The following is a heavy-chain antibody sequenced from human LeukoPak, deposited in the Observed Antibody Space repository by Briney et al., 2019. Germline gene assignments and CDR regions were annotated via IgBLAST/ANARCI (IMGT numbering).Heavy chain of an antibody. CDR2: IRQDGSDK. J-gene: IGHJ4*02. Sequence: GGSLRLSCAASGFTFSTYWMHWVRQAPGKGLEWVANIRQDGSDKYYVDSVKGRFTISRDNAKNSLFLQMNSLRAEDTAVYYCARELNWDADYWGQGTLVTVSS. V-gene: IGHV3-7*04. CDR3: ARELNWDADY. D-gene: IGHD1-1*01. CDR1: GFTFSTYW.